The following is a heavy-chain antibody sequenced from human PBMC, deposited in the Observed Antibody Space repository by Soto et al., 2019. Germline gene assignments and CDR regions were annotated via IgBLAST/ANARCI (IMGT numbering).Heavy chain of an antibody. CDR3: ARADSGSYYYYYGMDV. V-gene: IGHV3-21*01. J-gene: IGHJ6*02. D-gene: IGHD1-26*01. CDR2: ISSSSSYI. Sequence: PGGSRRLSCAASGFTFSSYSMNWVRQAPGKGLEWVSSISSSSSYIYYADSVKGRFTISRDNAKNSLYLQMNSLRAEDTVVYYCARADSGSYYYYYGMDVWGQGTTVTVSS. CDR1: GFTFSSYS.